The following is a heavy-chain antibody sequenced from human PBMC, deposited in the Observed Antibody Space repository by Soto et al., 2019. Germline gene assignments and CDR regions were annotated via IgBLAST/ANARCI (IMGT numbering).Heavy chain of an antibody. V-gene: IGHV3-11*04. CDR2: ISDTGSTT. CDR1: GFTFTDYP. J-gene: IGHJ4*01. Sequence: PGGSLRLSCAASGFTFTDYPMSWVRQAPGKGLEWVSLISDTGSTTYYAYSVKGRFTISRDNAKPSLFLQMNSLRSDDTAVYFCARTHRETSPLDFWGQGTPVTVSS. CDR3: ARTHRETSPLDF.